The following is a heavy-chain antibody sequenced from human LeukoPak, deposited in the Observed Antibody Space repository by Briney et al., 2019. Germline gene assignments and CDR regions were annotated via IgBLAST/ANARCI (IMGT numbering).Heavy chain of an antibody. CDR1: GFTFSSYA. D-gene: IGHD1-1*01. CDR3: ARYDARYGMDV. Sequence: GGSLRLSCAASGFTFSSYAMHWVRQAPGKGLEWVAVISYDGSNKYYADSVKGRFTISRDNSKNTLYLQMNSLRAEDTVVYYCARYDARYGMDVWGQGTTVTVSS. V-gene: IGHV3-30-3*01. CDR2: ISYDGSNK. J-gene: IGHJ6*02.